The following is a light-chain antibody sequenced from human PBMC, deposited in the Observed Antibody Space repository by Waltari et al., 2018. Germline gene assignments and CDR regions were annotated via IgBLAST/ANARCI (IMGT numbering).Light chain of an antibody. CDR3: ATWDGSLNAVV. V-gene: IGLV1-44*01. Sequence: QSVLTQPPSASGTPGQRVTISCSGSNFNVGSNVVNCYQQLPGTAPKLLIYGNNQRPSGVPDRFSGSKSGTSASLAISGLQSDDEADYHCATWDGSLNAVVFGGGTKLTVL. CDR2: GNN. J-gene: IGLJ2*01. CDR1: NFNVGSNV.